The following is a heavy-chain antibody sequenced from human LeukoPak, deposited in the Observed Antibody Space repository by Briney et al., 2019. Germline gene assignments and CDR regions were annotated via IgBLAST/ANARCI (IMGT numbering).Heavy chain of an antibody. D-gene: IGHD3-22*01. J-gene: IGHJ3*02. V-gene: IGHV3-23*01. CDR2: ISGSGGST. CDR1: GFTFSSYA. Sequence: PGGSLRLSCAASGFTFSSYAMSWVRQAPGKGLEWVSAISGSGGSTYYADSVKGRFTISRDNAKNSLYLQMNSLRAEDTAVYYCAKDDYYDSSGFLTLPSPDISGQGTMVTVSS. CDR3: AKDDYYDSSGFLTLPSPDI.